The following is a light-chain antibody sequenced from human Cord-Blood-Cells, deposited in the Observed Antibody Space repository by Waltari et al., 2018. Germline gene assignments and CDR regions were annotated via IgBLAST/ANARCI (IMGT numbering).Light chain of an antibody. J-gene: IGLJ3*02. CDR2: EGS. CDR1: SSDVGSYNL. V-gene: IGLV2-23*01. Sequence: QSALTQPASVSGAPGQSITIPCTGTSSDVGSYNLVSCYQQHPGKAPKLLIYEGSKLPSGVSNRFSGSKSSNTASLTHSRLQAEDEADYYCCSYAGSSWVFGGGTKLTVL. CDR3: CSYAGSSWV.